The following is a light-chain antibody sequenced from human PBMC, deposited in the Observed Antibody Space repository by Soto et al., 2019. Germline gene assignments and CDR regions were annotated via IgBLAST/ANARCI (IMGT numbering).Light chain of an antibody. CDR1: QSVSSSY. V-gene: IGKV3-20*01. Sequence: EIVLTQSPGTLSLSPEKKATLSCRASQSVSSSYLAWYQQKPGQAPRLLIYGASSRASGIPDRFSGSGSGTDFTLTISRLEAEDFAVYYCQQYGSSAWTFGQGTKVDIK. CDR3: QQYGSSAWT. J-gene: IGKJ1*01. CDR2: GAS.